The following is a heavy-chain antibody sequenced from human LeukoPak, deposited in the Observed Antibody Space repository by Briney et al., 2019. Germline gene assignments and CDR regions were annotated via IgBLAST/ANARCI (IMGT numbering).Heavy chain of an antibody. J-gene: IGHJ4*02. CDR2: ISYDGSNK. CDR3: ASSRQGPLGLFDY. D-gene: IGHD3/OR15-3a*01. Sequence: GGSLRLSCAASGFTFSNYGIHWVRQAPGKGLEWVAVISYDGSNKYYADSVKGRITISRDNSKNTLYLQMNSLRAEDTAVYYCASSRQGPLGLFDYWGQGTLVTVSS. CDR1: GFTFSNYG. V-gene: IGHV3-30*03.